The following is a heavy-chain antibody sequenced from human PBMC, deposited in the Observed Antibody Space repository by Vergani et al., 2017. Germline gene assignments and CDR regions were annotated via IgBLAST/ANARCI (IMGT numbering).Heavy chain of an antibody. Sequence: QVQVVQSGAEVKKSGASVKVSCKTSGYTFSNYYMNRVRQAPGQGLEWMGIIKPSGGHTNYAQKFQGRVTMTRDTSTSTVYMELSSVRSEDTAIYYCARGDYGNLTCYRYWGQGTLVTVSA. CDR3: ARGDYGNLTCYRY. D-gene: IGHD3-9*01. CDR1: GYTFSNYY. CDR2: IKPSGGHT. V-gene: IGHV1-46*03. J-gene: IGHJ4*02.